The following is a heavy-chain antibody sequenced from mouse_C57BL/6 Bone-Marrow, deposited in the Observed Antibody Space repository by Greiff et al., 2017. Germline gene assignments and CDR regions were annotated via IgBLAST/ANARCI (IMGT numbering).Heavy chain of an antibody. V-gene: IGHV5-6*01. J-gene: IGHJ2*01. CDR2: ISSGGSYT. CDR1: GFTFSSYG. Sequence: EVKLMESGGDLVKPGGSLKLSCAASGFTFSSYGMSWVRQTPDKRLEWVATISSGGSYTYYPDSVKGRFTISRDNAKNTLYLQMSSLKSEDTAMYYCARHLGLYWGQGTTLTVSS. CDR3: ARHLGLY.